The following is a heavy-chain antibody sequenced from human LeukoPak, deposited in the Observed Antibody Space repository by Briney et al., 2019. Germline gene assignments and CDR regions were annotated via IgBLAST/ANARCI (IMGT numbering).Heavy chain of an antibody. CDR2: ISYDGSNK. J-gene: IGHJ4*02. Sequence: PGGSLRLSCAASGFTFSSYGMHWVRQAPGKGLEWVAVISYDGSNKYYADSVKGRFTISRDNSKNTLYLQMNSLRAEDTAVYYWAKSGGPKYYFDYLGQGTLVTVSS. V-gene: IGHV3-30*18. D-gene: IGHD6-25*01. CDR1: GFTFSSYG. CDR3: AKSGGPKYYFDY.